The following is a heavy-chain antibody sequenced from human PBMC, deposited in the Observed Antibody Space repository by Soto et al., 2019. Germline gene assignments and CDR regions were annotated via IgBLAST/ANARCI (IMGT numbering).Heavy chain of an antibody. CDR3: ASNARYCDSASCYTPHDF. V-gene: IGHV1-69*02. J-gene: IGHJ3*01. D-gene: IGHD2-2*02. Sequence: ASVKVSCKASGGTFSTYTITWVRQAPGQGLEWMGRIIPIFGITNYAQKFQGRVTITADKSTSAAYMELSSLRSEDTAVYYCASNARYCDSASCYTPHDFWSQRTMVTVSS. CDR2: IIPIFGIT. CDR1: GGTFSTYT.